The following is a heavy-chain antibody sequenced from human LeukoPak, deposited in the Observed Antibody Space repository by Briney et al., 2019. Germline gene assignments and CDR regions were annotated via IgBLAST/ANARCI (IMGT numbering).Heavy chain of an antibody. Sequence: SVKVSCKASGGTFSSYTISWVRQAPGQGLEWMGGIIPIFGTANYAQKFQGRVTITTDESTSTAYMELSSLRSEDTAVYYCARGEDTAMASIDYWGQGTLVTVSS. J-gene: IGHJ4*02. D-gene: IGHD5-18*01. CDR1: GGTFSSYT. CDR2: IIPIFGTA. V-gene: IGHV1-69*05. CDR3: ARGEDTAMASIDY.